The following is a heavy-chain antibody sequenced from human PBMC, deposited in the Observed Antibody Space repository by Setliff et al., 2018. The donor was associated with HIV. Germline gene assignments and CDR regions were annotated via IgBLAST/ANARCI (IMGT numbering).Heavy chain of an antibody. CDR3: ARPALGIGGGSRFDN. Sequence: SETLSLTCNVYGGPFNVHKWNWVRQTPGKGLEWIGDISHTGTATYNPSLGSRVTISVDTSKNQFSLKLSSVTAADTAVYYCARPALGIGGGSRFDNWGQGTRVTVSS. V-gene: IGHV4-34*01. CDR1: GGPFNVHK. CDR2: ISHTGTA. J-gene: IGHJ4*02. D-gene: IGHD3-10*01.